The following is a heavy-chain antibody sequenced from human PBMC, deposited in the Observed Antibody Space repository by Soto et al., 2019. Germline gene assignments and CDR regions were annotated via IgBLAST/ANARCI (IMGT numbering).Heavy chain of an antibody. V-gene: IGHV2-5*02. CDR1: GFSFSTTGVG. D-gene: IGHD6-19*01. CDR2: IYWDDDK. J-gene: IGHJ4*02. CDR3: AHRQAQGIGLAGTFDS. Sequence: SGPTLVNPTQTLTLTCTFSGFSFSTTGVGVGWIRQPPGKALEWLALIYWDDDKRYSPSLKSRLTITKDTSKNQVVLTMTNMEPVDTATYYCAHRQAQGIGLAGTFDSWGQGTLVTVSS.